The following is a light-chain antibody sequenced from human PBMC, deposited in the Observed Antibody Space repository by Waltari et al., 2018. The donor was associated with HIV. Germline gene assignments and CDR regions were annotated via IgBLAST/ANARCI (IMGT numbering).Light chain of an antibody. V-gene: IGKV3-11*01. J-gene: IGKJ4*01. CDR3: QHRYNWLT. CDR1: QSVIRC. Sequence: EIVLTQSPATLSLSPGERATLSCRASQSVIRCLAWYQQKPGQAPRLLIYDASNRATGIPARFSGSGSATDFTLTISSLEPEDFAVYYCQHRYNWLTFGGGTKVEIK. CDR2: DAS.